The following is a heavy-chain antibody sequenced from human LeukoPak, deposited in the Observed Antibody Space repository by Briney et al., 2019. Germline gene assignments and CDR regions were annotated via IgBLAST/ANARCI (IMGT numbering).Heavy chain of an antibody. CDR1: GGSISSYY. CDR2: IYYSGST. J-gene: IGHJ4*02. Sequence: SQTQSLTCTVSGGSISSYYWSWIRQPPGKGLEWIGYIYYSGSTNYNPSLKSRVTISVDTSKNQFSLKLSSVTAADTAVYYCARGNMVRGLPLGSWGQGTLVTVSS. V-gene: IGHV4-59*08. CDR3: ARGNMVRGLPLGS. D-gene: IGHD3-10*01.